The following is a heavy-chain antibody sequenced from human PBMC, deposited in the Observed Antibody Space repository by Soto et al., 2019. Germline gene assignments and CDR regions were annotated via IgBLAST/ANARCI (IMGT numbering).Heavy chain of an antibody. CDR3: ARRYGYYFDY. CDR1: S. J-gene: IGHJ4*02. Sequence: SRSHFRQPPGKGLEWIGYIYYSGSTNYNPSLKRRVTISVDTSKNQLSLKLSSVTAADTAVYYCARRYGYYFDYWGQGTLVSVSS. V-gene: IGHV4-59*08. D-gene: IGHD4-17*01. CDR2: IYYSGST.